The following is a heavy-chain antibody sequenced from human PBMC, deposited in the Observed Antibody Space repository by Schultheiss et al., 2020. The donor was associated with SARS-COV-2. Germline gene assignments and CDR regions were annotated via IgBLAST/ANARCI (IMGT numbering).Heavy chain of an antibody. CDR2: ISSYSITK. Sequence: GGSLRLSCAASGFTFSTYNMNWVRQAPGKGLEWVSYISSYSITKYYADSVKGRFTIARDNAKNSLYLQMDSLRDEDTAVYYCARLGCSSTSCYTTDYWGQGTLVTVSS. J-gene: IGHJ4*02. CDR3: ARLGCSSTSCYTTDY. CDR1: GFTFSTYN. V-gene: IGHV3-48*02. D-gene: IGHD2-2*02.